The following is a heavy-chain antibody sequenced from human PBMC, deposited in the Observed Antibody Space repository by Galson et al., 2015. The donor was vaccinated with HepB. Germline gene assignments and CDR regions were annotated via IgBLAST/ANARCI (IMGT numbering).Heavy chain of an antibody. J-gene: IGHJ6*02. CDR1: GFSFSSHS. Sequence: SLRLSCAASGFSFSSHSMCWVRQAPGKGLEWVAYISAGSTGRYYGASVKGRFTISRDNAKNSVYLHMNNLRAEDTAVYYCARNPASYDYYNMDVWSRGTTVTVSS. V-gene: IGHV3-48*01. D-gene: IGHD6-25*01. CDR3: ARNPASYDYYNMDV. CDR2: ISAGSTGR.